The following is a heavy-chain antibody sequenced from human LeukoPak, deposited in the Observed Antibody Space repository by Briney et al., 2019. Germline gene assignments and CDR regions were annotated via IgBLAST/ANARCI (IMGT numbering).Heavy chain of an antibody. V-gene: IGHV4-59*08. D-gene: IGHD3-16*01. CDR1: GGSMRSYY. CDR3: ARHLPFSVTGGDDAFDV. CDR2: IYYSGST. Sequence: SETLSLTCTVSGGSMRSYYWSWIRQPPGKGLEWIGYIYYSGSTTYNPSLKSRVTTSADTTNNQFSLTLTSLTAADTAVYYCARHLPFSVTGGDDAFDVWGPGTRVTVS. J-gene: IGHJ3*01.